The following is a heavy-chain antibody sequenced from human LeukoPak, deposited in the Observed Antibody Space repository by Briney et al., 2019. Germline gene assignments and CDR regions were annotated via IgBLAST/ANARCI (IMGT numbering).Heavy chain of an antibody. CDR3: ARGDFCSKSNCYLRPMDV. Sequence: KPSETLSLTCTVPGGPISDYYWNWIRQPPGKGLEWIGYIYYSGSTTYNPSLKSRVTMSVDTAKNQFSLKLRSVTAADTAVYYCARGDFCSKSNCYLRPMDVWGKGTTVTVSS. CDR1: GGPISDYY. J-gene: IGHJ6*03. CDR2: IYYSGST. D-gene: IGHD3-3*01. V-gene: IGHV4-59*01.